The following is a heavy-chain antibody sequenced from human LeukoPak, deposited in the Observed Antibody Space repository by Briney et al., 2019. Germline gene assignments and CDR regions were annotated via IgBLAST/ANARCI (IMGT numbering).Heavy chain of an antibody. J-gene: IGHJ4*02. CDR2: ISSWGSTI. CDR3: AGSGSSGWYFDY. V-gene: IGHV3-48*03. CDR1: GFTFSSYE. Sequence: GGPLRLSCAASGFTFSSYEMNGVRQAPGKGLEGGAYISSWGSTIYYADSVKGRFTISRDSDKNSLYLQMNCLRAADTAGQCCAGSGSSGWYFDYWGQGTLVTVSS. D-gene: IGHD6-19*01.